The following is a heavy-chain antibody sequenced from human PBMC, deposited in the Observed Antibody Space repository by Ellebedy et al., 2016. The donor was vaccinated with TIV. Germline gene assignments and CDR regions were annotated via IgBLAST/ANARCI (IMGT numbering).Heavy chain of an antibody. D-gene: IGHD3-22*01. CDR2: IIPLFGTA. CDR3: ASRNDSSGYYYVLAFEY. Sequence: AASVKVSCKASGGTFSSYAISWVRQAPGQGLEWMGGIIPLFGTANYVQKFQGRVTMTADKSTSTGYMELSSLRSEDTAIYYCASRNDSSGYYYVLAFEYWGQGTLVTVSS. CDR1: GGTFSSYA. J-gene: IGHJ4*02. V-gene: IGHV1-69*06.